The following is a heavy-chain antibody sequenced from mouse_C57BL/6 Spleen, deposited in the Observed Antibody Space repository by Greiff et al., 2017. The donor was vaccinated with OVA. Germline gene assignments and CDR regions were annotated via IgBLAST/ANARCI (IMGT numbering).Heavy chain of an antibody. CDR2: ISSGGSYT. CDR1: GFTFSSYG. CDR3: ARDGSSYTGFAY. D-gene: IGHD1-1*01. J-gene: IGHJ3*01. Sequence: EVQLQESGGDLVKPGGSLKLSCAASGFTFSSYGMSWVRQTPDKRLEWVATISSGGSYTYYPDSVKGRFTISRDNAKNTLYLQMSSLKSEDTAMYYCARDGSSYTGFAYWGQGTLVTVSA. V-gene: IGHV5-6*01.